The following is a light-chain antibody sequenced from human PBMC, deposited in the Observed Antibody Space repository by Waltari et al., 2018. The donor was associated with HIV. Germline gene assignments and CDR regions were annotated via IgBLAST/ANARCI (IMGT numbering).Light chain of an antibody. CDR1: QSVLYSSNNKNY. CDR3: QQYYGSPYT. CDR2: WAS. Sequence: DIVMTQSPDSLAVSLGERATINCKSSQSVLYSSNNKNYLAWYQQKPGQPPKLLIFWASTRESGVPDRFSGSGSGTDFTLTISSLQAEDVAVYYCQQYYGSPYTCGQGTKLE. J-gene: IGKJ2*01. V-gene: IGKV4-1*01.